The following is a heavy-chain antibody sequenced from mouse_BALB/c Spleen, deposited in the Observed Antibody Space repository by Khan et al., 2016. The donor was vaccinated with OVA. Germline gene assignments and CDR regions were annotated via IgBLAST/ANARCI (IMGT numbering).Heavy chain of an antibody. D-gene: IGHD2-14*01. CDR3: AGEYDFFAY. CDR2: VNPNTGNT. CDR1: GYSFTGYY. Sequence: VQLQQSGPDLVKPGASVTMSCKASGYSFTGYYMNWVKQSHGKSLECIGRVNPNTGNTNYNQKFMGKAILNVDTSSSTAYMELRSLTSEDSAFYYCAGEYDFFAYWGQGTLVTVSA. J-gene: IGHJ3*01. V-gene: IGHV1-26*01.